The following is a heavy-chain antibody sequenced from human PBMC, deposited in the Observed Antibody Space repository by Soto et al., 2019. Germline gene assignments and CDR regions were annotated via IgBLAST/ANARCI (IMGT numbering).Heavy chain of an antibody. V-gene: IGHV4-30-2*01. Sequence: QLQVQESGSGLVKTSQTLSLTCTVSGASIDSGGYSWAWIRQPPGKGLEWIGHIYHIGTTYYNPSLQSRVTLTVDRSRKEVSLKLISATAEDTAFYYCARRLMAEFDFWGRGTLVTVSS. J-gene: IGHJ4*02. CDR3: ARRLMAEFDF. CDR2: IYHIGTT. CDR1: GASIDSGGYS. D-gene: IGHD3-16*01.